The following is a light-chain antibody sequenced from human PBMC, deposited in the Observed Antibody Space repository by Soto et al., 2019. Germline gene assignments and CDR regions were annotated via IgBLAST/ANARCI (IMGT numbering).Light chain of an antibody. CDR1: QSISSW. CDR2: DAS. V-gene: IGKV1-5*01. Sequence: IHMTHSPSTLSASVLYRVTITFLASQSISSWLAWYHQKPGKAPKLLIYDASSLQSGVPSRFSGSGSGTDFTLTISSLQPEDFATYYCLQDYNYPRTFGQGTKVDIK. J-gene: IGKJ1*01. CDR3: LQDYNYPRT.